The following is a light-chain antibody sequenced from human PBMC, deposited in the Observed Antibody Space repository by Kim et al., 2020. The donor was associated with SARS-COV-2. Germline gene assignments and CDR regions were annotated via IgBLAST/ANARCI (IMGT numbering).Light chain of an antibody. J-gene: IGLJ1*01. CDR2: RND. CDR1: TSNVGNQG. V-gene: IGLV10-54*04. Sequence: PTATLPRTGDTSNVGNQGAAWLPQHQGRPPKLLSYRNDNRPSWISERFSASRSGNTASLTITGLQPEDEADYYCSSWDSSLNSYVFGTGTKVTVL. CDR3: SSWDSSLNSYV.